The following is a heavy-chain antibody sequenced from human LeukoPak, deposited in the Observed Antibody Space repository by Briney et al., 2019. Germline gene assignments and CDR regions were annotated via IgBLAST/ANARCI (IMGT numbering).Heavy chain of an antibody. D-gene: IGHD3-10*01. CDR3: ARMVRGDRYFDY. J-gene: IGHJ4*02. CDR2: IYYSGST. CDR1: GGSISSGDYY. V-gene: IGHV4-30-4*08. Sequence: SETLSLTCTVSGGSISSGDYYWSWIRQPPGKRLEWIGYIYYSGSTYYNPSLKSRVTISVDTSKNQFSLKLSSVTAADTAVYYCARMVRGDRYFDYWGQGTLVTVSS.